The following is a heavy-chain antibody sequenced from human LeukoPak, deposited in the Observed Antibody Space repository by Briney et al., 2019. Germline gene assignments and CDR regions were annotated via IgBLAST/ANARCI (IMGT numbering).Heavy chain of an antibody. V-gene: IGHV4-59*01. D-gene: IGHD3-10*01. CDR3: ARDLRYGSGSYYWFDP. J-gene: IGHJ5*02. CDR1: GGSISSYY. CDR2: IYYSGST. Sequence: SETLSLTCTVSGGSISSYYWSWIRQPPGKGLEWIGCIYYSGSTNYNPSLKSRVTISVGTSKNQFSLKLSSVTAADTAVYYCARDLRYGSGSYYWFDPWGQGTLVTVSS.